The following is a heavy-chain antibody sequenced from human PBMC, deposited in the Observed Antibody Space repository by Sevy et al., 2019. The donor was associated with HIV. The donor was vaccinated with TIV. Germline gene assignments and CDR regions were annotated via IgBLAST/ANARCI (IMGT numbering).Heavy chain of an antibody. V-gene: IGHV3-21*01. CDR3: ARAVLEISTWRSDY. J-gene: IGHJ4*02. CDR1: GFTFSSYR. D-gene: IGHD1-1*01. CDR2: ISSNSAYI. Sequence: GGSLRLSCAASGFTFSSYRMTWVRQAPGKGLEWVSCISSNSAYINYADSVKGRFTISRDNAKNLLYLQMDSLGAEDTAVYYCARAVLEISTWRSDYWGQGTQVTVS.